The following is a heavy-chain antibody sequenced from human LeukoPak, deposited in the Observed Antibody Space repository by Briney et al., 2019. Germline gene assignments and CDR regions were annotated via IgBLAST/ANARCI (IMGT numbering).Heavy chain of an antibody. Sequence: PGRSLRLSCAASGFTFSSYGMHWVRQAPGKGLEWVAVIWYDGSNKYYADSVKGRFTISRDNSKNTLYLQMNSLRAEDTAVYYCARGPKSRSTGWFDPLGQGTPVTVSS. CDR2: IWYDGSNK. CDR3: ARGPKSRSTGWFDP. D-gene: IGHD3-10*01. J-gene: IGHJ5*02. V-gene: IGHV3-33*01. CDR1: GFTFSSYG.